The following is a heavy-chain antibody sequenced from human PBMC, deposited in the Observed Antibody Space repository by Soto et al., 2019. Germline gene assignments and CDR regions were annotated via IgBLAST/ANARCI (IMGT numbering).Heavy chain of an antibody. J-gene: IGHJ2*01. Sequence: SETLSLTCTVSGCSISSSSYYWGWIRQPPGKGLEWIGSIYYSGSTYYNPSLKSRVTISVDTSKNQFSLKLSSVTAADTAVYYCARLTNDYGDYARYFDLWGRGTLVTVSS. D-gene: IGHD4-17*01. CDR2: IYYSGST. CDR1: GCSISSSSYY. CDR3: ARLTNDYGDYARYFDL. V-gene: IGHV4-39*01.